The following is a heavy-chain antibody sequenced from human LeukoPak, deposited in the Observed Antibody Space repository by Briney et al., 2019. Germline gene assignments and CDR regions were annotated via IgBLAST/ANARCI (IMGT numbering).Heavy chain of an antibody. CDR1: GGSFSGYY. CDR2: INHSGST. Sequence: SETLSLTCAVYGGSFSGYYWSWIRQPPGKGLEWIGEINHSGSTNYNPSLKSRVTISVDTSKNQFSLKLSSVTAADTAVYYCAVKWESNRDAFDIWGQGTMVTVSS. V-gene: IGHV4-34*01. J-gene: IGHJ3*02. D-gene: IGHD1-26*01. CDR3: AVKWESNRDAFDI.